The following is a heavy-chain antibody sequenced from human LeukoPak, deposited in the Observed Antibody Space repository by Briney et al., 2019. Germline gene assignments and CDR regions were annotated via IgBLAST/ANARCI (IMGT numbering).Heavy chain of an antibody. CDR3: ARTYDYVWGSSRAHYYFDY. CDR1: GFTFSAYW. V-gene: IGHV3-7*01. CDR2: IKEDGSEE. Sequence: QPGGSLRLSCAASGFTFSAYWMSWVRQAPGKGVEWVANIKEDGSEESFVDSVKGRFTISRDNAWNSLFLQMNSLRAEDTAVYYCARTYDYVWGSSRAHYYFDYWGQGSLATVSS. D-gene: IGHD3-16*02. J-gene: IGHJ4*02.